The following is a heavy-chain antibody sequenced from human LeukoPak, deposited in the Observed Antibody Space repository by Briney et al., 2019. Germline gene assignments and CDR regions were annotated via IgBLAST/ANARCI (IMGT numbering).Heavy chain of an antibody. CDR3: ANSNWNDEDDAFDI. V-gene: IGHV3-30*18. J-gene: IGHJ3*02. CDR1: GFTFSSYG. D-gene: IGHD1-1*01. CDR2: ISYDGSNK. Sequence: GGSLRLSCAASGFTFSSYGMHWVRQAPGKGLEWVAVISYDGSNKYYADSVKGRFTISRDNSKNTLYLQMNSLRAEDTAVYYCANSNWNDEDDAFDIWGQGTMVTVSS.